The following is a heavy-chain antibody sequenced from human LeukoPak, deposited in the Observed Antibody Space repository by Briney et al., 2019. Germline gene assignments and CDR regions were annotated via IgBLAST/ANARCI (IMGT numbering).Heavy chain of an antibody. CDR3: ARGKMAAAGVFDI. CDR1: GGSISSGSYY. D-gene: IGHD3-10*01. J-gene: IGHJ3*02. V-gene: IGHV4-61*02. Sequence: PSQTLSLTCTVSGGSISSGSYYWSWIRQPAGKGLEWIGRIYTSGSTNYNPSLKSRVTISVETSKNQFSLKLSSVTAADTAVYYCARGKMAAAGVFDIWGQGTMVTVSS. CDR2: IYTSGST.